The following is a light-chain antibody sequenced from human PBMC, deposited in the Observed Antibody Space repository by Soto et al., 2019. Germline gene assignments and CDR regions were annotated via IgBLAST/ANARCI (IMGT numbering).Light chain of an antibody. V-gene: IGKV3-15*01. CDR2: DTS. CDR3: QHYNNWPPIT. J-gene: IGKJ5*01. CDR1: HSVRND. Sequence: EVVMTQSPATLSVSPGGRATLSCRASHSVRNDLAWYQHRPGQAPRLLIYDTSPRATGIPARFSGSGSGTEFTLTISSLQSEDFAVYYCQHYNNWPPITFGQGTRLEIK.